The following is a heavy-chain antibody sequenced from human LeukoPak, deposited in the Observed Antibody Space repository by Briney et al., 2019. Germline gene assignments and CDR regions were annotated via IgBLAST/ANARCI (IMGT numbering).Heavy chain of an antibody. Sequence: NTSETLSLTCTVSGGSISSYYWSWIRQPPGKGLEWIGYIYYSGGTNYNPSLKSRVTISVDTSKNQFSLKLSSVTAADTAVYYCARAVVATILWRDAFDIRGQGTMVTVSP. CDR1: GGSISSYY. J-gene: IGHJ3*02. V-gene: IGHV4-59*08. CDR2: IYYSGGT. CDR3: ARAVVATILWRDAFDI. D-gene: IGHD5-12*01.